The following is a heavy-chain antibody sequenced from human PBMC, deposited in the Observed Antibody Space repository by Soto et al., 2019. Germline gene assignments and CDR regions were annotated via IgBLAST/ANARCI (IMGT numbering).Heavy chain of an antibody. Sequence: SDSLYLTCTVSVDSFTNYFWSWIRQPPGKGLEWIGHMYHGGRTNYSPSLKSRVTMSLDSSKNQFSLNLSSVTAADTAVYFCARDPGYCTNGVCPIFDFWGQGVLVTVSS. J-gene: IGHJ4*02. D-gene: IGHD2-8*01. CDR1: VDSFTNYF. CDR3: ARDPGYCTNGVCPIFDF. V-gene: IGHV4-59*01. CDR2: MYHGGRT.